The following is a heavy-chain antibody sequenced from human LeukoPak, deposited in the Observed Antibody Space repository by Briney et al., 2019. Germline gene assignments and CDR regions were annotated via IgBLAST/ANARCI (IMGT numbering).Heavy chain of an antibody. D-gene: IGHD3-22*01. J-gene: IGHJ4*02. V-gene: IGHV1-2*02. CDR1: GYTFTGYY. Sequence: ASVKVSCKASGYTFTGYYMHWVRQAPGQGLEWMGWINPNSGGINYAQKFQGRVTMTRDTSISTAYMELSRLRSDDTAVYYCARSMMIVVVMPNYWGQGTLVTVSS. CDR3: ARSMMIVVVMPNY. CDR2: INPNSGGI.